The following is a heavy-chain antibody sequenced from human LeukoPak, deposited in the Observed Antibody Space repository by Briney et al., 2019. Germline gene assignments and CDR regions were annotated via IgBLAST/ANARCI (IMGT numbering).Heavy chain of an antibody. CDR1: GGSISSSTYY. V-gene: IGHV4-39*01. J-gene: IGHJ6*04. D-gene: IGHD2-15*01. Sequence: SETLSLTCTVSGGSISSSTYYWVWIRQPPGKGLEWIGSIYYSGGTYYNPSLKSRVTISVDTSKNQFSLKLSSVTAADTAVYYCARKDGDGWGRGTTVTISS. CDR2: IYYSGGT. CDR3: ARKDGDG.